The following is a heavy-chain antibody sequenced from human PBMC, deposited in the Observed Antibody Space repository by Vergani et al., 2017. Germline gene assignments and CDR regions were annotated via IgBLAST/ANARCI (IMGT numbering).Heavy chain of an antibody. CDR2: ISYDGSNK. D-gene: IGHD3-22*01. CDR1: GFTFSSYA. CDR3: ARGVVVAQLYNWFDP. Sequence: QVQLVESGGGVVQPGRSLRLSCAASGFTFSSYAMHWVRQAPGKGLEWVAVISYDGSNKYYADSLKGRFTISRDNSKNTLYLQMNSLRAEDTAVYYCARGVVVAQLYNWFDPWGQGTLVTVSS. J-gene: IGHJ5*02. V-gene: IGHV3-30*01.